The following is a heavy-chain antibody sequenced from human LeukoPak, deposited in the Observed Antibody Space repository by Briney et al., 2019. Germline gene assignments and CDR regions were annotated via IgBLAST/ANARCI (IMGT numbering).Heavy chain of an antibody. D-gene: IGHD5-18*01. Sequence: GGSLRLSCAASGFTFSSYNMNWVRQAPGKGLEWVSYISSTSNTIHYADSVKGRFTISRDNAKNSLYLQMNSLRAEDTAVYYCARGRGYSYGQLDYWGQGTLVTVSS. CDR2: ISSTSNTI. V-gene: IGHV3-48*01. J-gene: IGHJ4*02. CDR3: ARGRGYSYGQLDY. CDR1: GFTFSSYN.